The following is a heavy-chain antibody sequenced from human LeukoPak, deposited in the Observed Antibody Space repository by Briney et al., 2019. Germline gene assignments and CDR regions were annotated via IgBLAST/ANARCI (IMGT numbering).Heavy chain of an antibody. V-gene: IGHV4-61*02. CDR2: IYTTGGT. CDR3: ARDGVVYGQVA. Sequence: SETLSLTCTVSGGPISVGSYYWSWIRQPAGKGLEWIGRIYTTGGTNYNPSLKSRVTISVDSSKNQFSLKLSSVTAADTAVYYCARDGVVYGQVAWGQGTLVTVSS. J-gene: IGHJ4*02. CDR1: GGPISVGSYY. D-gene: IGHD3-10*01.